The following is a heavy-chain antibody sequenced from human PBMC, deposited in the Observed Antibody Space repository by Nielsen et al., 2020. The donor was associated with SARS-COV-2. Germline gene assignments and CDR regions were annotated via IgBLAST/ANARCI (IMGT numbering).Heavy chain of an antibody. J-gene: IGHJ4*02. CDR3: ARSAAGGKNFDS. CDR2: INTTAGST. D-gene: IGHD6-13*01. CDR1: GYTFTDYY. V-gene: IGHV1-46*01. Sequence: ASVKVSCKASGYTFTDYYIHWVRQAPGQGLEWMGIINTTAGSTTYAQKFQGRVTMTRDTSPHTVFMELSSLRSEDTAVFYCARSAAGGKNFDSWGQGTLVTVSS.